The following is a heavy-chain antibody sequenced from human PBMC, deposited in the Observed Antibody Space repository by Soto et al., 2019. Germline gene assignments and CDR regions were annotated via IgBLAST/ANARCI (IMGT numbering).Heavy chain of an antibody. Sequence: GGSLRLSCAASGFTFSSYAMSWVRQAPGKGLEWVSAISGSGGSTYYADSVKGRFTISRDNSKNTRYLQMNSLRAEDTAVYYCAKDGIVVVPAATSYYYYMDVWGKGTTVTVSS. V-gene: IGHV3-23*01. J-gene: IGHJ6*03. CDR1: GFTFSSYA. CDR2: ISGSGGST. D-gene: IGHD2-2*01. CDR3: AKDGIVVVPAATSYYYYMDV.